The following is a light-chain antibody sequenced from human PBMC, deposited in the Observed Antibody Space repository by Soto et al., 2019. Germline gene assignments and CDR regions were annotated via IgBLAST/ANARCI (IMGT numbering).Light chain of an antibody. Sequence: DIQMTQSPSSLSAYLGDRVTITCRASQGISNYLAWYQQKPGRLPKLLLFGASTLQSGVPARFSGSGSGTLFTLTINGLLPEDVATYYCQQYGSSPTWTFGQGTKVEIK. CDR3: QQYGSSPTWT. V-gene: IGKV1-27*01. J-gene: IGKJ1*01. CDR2: GAS. CDR1: QGISNY.